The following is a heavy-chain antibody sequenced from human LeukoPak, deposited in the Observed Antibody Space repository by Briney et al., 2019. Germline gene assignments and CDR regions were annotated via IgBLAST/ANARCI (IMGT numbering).Heavy chain of an antibody. D-gene: IGHD3-22*01. Sequence: PGESLKISCKGSGYSFTSYWIGWVRQMSGKGLEWMGLIYPSDSTTRYSPSLQGQVTISADKSISTAYLQWSSLKASDTAMYYCARLDSSGYYYYGKDVWGQGTTVTVSS. V-gene: IGHV5-51*01. CDR2: IYPSDSTT. CDR3: ARLDSSGYYYYGKDV. CDR1: GYSFTSYW. J-gene: IGHJ6*02.